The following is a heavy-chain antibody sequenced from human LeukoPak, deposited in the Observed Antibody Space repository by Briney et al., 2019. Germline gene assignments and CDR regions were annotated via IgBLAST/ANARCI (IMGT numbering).Heavy chain of an antibody. CDR1: GYTLTELS. CDR3: ATDPSNYYDSSGPRKSADY. Sequence: ASVKVSCKVSGYTLTELSIHWVRQAPGKGLEWMGGFDPEDGETIYAQKFQGRVTMTEDTSTDTAYMELSSLRSEDTAVYYCATDPSNYYDSSGPRKSADYWGQGTLVTVSS. V-gene: IGHV1-24*01. D-gene: IGHD3-22*01. J-gene: IGHJ4*02. CDR2: FDPEDGET.